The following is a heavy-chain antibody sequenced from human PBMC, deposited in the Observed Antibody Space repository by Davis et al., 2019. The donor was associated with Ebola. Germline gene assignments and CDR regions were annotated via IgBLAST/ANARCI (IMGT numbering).Heavy chain of an antibody. CDR1: GFTFRDYS. V-gene: IGHV3-48*02. D-gene: IGHD6-13*01. Sequence: PGGSLRLSCVASGFTFRDYSMNWVRQTPGKGLEWVSFISGSSHSIFYADSVKGRFTISRDNSQNSLYLQMTSLRDDDTAVYYCAREKFTIAASALQHWGQGTLVTVSS. J-gene: IGHJ1*01. CDR3: AREKFTIAASALQH. CDR2: ISGSSHSI.